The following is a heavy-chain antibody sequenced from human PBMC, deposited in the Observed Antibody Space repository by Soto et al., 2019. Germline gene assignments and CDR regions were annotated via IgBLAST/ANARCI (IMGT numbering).Heavy chain of an antibody. Sequence: EVQLLESGGGLVQPGGSLRLSCAASGFTFSSYAMSWVRQAPGKGLEWVSAISGSGGSTYYADSVKGRFTISRDNSKNTLYLQMNSLRAGDTAVYYCARVLRLRYCSGGSCYNYYYGMDVWGQGTTVTVSS. CDR3: ARVLRLRYCSGGSCYNYYYGMDV. CDR1: GFTFSSYA. V-gene: IGHV3-23*01. CDR2: ISGSGGST. J-gene: IGHJ6*02. D-gene: IGHD2-15*01.